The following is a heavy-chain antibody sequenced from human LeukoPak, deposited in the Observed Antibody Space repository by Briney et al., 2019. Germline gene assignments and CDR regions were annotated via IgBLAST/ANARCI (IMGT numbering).Heavy chain of an antibody. CDR1: GYSISSGYY. CDR3: ARDEGGSSWSQHPYYFDY. J-gene: IGHJ4*02. CDR2: IYHSGST. D-gene: IGHD6-13*01. Sequence: SETLSLTCTVSGYSISSGYYWGWIRQPPGKGLEWIGSIYHSGSTYYNPSLKSRVTISVDTSKNQFSLKLSSVTAADTAVYYCARDEGGSSWSQHPYYFDYWGQGTLVTVSS. V-gene: IGHV4-38-2*02.